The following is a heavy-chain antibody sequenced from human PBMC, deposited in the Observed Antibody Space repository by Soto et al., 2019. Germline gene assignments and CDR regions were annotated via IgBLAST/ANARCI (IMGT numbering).Heavy chain of an antibody. Sequence: ASVKVSCKASGYTFTGYYMHWVRQAPGQGLEWMGWINPNSGGTNYALKFQGWVTMTRDTSISTAYMELSRLRSDDTAVYYCARDHYDSSGYIAFDIWGQGTMVTVSS. D-gene: IGHD3-22*01. CDR2: INPNSGGT. V-gene: IGHV1-2*04. J-gene: IGHJ3*02. CDR1: GYTFTGYY. CDR3: ARDHYDSSGYIAFDI.